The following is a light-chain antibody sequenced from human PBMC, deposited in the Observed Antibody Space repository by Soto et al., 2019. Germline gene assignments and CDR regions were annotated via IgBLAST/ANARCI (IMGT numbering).Light chain of an antibody. V-gene: IGKV1-27*01. Sequence: DIQMTQYPSSLSASVGDRVTITCRASQGISNYLAWYQQKPGKVPKLLIYAASTLRSGVPSRFSGSGSGTDFTLAISSLQPEDVATYYCQKYDGVPWTFGQGTKVEIK. CDR2: AAS. J-gene: IGKJ1*01. CDR3: QKYDGVPWT. CDR1: QGISNY.